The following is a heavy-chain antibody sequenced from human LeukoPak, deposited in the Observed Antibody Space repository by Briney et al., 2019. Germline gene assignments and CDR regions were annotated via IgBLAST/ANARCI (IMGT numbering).Heavy chain of an antibody. D-gene: IGHD2-15*01. CDR1: GGSISSSGHY. J-gene: IGHJ4*02. CDR3: ASYCSGGSCYSVIDY. Sequence: SETLSLTCTVSGGSISSSGHYWTWIRQHPGKGLEWIGYIHYSGSTYYNPSLKSRVTISVDTSKNQFSLKLSSVTAADTAVYYCASYCSGGSCYSVIDYWGQGTLVTVSS. CDR2: IHYSGST. V-gene: IGHV4-31*03.